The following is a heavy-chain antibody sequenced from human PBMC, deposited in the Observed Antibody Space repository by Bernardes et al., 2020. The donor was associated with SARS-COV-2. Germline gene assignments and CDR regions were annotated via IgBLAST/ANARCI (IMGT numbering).Heavy chain of an antibody. CDR2: INPHSGGT. CDR1: GYTLSDSY. V-gene: IGHV1-2*02. Sequence: SLKVSCKASGYTLSDSYMHWVRQAPGQGLEWMGWINPHSGGTNYAQKFQGRVTVTRDTSISTAYMELSRLTSDDTAVYYCARDLDRLYSGSRTDAFDIWGQGTMVTVSS. CDR3: ARDLDRLYSGSRTDAFDI. D-gene: IGHD1-26*01. J-gene: IGHJ3*02.